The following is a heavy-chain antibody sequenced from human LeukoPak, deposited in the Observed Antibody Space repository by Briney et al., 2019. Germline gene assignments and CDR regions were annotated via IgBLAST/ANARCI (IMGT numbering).Heavy chain of an antibody. V-gene: IGHV4-34*01. CDR1: GGSFSGYY. Sequence: SETLSLTCAVYGGSFSGYYWSWIRQPPGKGLEWIGEINHSGSTNYNPSLKSRVTISVDTSKNQFSLKLSSVTAADTAVYYCARARYETRIWPKGRYDYYHYMDVWGKGTTVTVSS. CDR2: INHSGST. J-gene: IGHJ6*03. CDR3: ARARYETRIWPKGRYDYYHYMDV. D-gene: IGHD3-3*01.